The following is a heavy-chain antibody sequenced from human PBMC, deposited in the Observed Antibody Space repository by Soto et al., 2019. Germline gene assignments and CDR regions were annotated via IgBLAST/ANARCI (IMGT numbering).Heavy chain of an antibody. D-gene: IGHD6-19*01. J-gene: IGHJ5*02. V-gene: IGHV3-30-3*01. CDR3: ARDRIAVAGTSNWFDP. Sequence: QVQLVESGGGVVQPGRSLRLSCAASGFTFSSYAMHWVRQAPGKGLEWVAVISYDGSNKYYADSVKGRFTISRDNSKNTLYLQMNSLRAEDTAVYYCARDRIAVAGTSNWFDPWGKGTLVTVSS. CDR1: GFTFSSYA. CDR2: ISYDGSNK.